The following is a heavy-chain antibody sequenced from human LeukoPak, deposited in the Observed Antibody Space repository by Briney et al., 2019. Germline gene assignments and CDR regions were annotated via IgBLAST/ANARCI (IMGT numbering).Heavy chain of an antibody. Sequence: ASVKVSCKASGGAFSSYTISWVRHAPGQGLEWMGRIIPILGIANYAQKFQGRVTITADKFTSTAYMELSSLRSEDTAVYYCARDSVLVPAATFDYWGQGTLVTVSS. V-gene: IGHV1-69*04. CDR3: ARDSVLVPAATFDY. CDR1: GGAFSSYT. J-gene: IGHJ4*02. CDR2: IIPILGIA. D-gene: IGHD2-2*01.